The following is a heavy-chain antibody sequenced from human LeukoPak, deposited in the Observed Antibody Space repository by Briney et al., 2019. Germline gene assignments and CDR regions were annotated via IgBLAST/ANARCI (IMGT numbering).Heavy chain of an antibody. J-gene: IGHJ6*02. Sequence: GASVTVSCKASGYTFTIYGISWVRQAPGQGLEWMGWISAYNGNTNYAQKLQGRVTMTTDTSTSTAYMELRSLRSDDTAVYYCASKDYDSSGYYYEYYYYGMDVWGQGTTVTVSS. D-gene: IGHD3-22*01. CDR1: GYTFTIYG. V-gene: IGHV1-18*01. CDR2: ISAYNGNT. CDR3: ASKDYDSSGYYYEYYYYGMDV.